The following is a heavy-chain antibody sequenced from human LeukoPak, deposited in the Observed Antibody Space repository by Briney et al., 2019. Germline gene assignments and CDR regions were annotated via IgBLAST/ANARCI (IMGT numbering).Heavy chain of an antibody. CDR2: ISGSGGST. J-gene: IGHJ6*02. Sequence: GGSLRLSCAASGFTFSSYAMSWVRQAPGKGLEWVTAISGSGGSTYYADSVKGRFTISRDNSKNTLYLQMNRLRAEDTAVYYCVRPIVSTSRYYYYGMDVWGQGTTVTVSS. V-gene: IGHV3-23*01. CDR1: GFTFSSYA. D-gene: IGHD2-2*01. CDR3: VRPIVSTSRYYYYGMDV.